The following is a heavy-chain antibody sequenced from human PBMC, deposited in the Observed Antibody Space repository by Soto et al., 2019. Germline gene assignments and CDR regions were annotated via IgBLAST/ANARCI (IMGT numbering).Heavy chain of an antibody. Sequence: ASVKVSCKASGYTCPGNYMHWVRQAPGQGLEWMALINPTSGGTNYAQKFQGRVNMTWDTSISTAYMELSRLRSDDTAIYYCARGYCSSSGCAHYFDYWGQGTLVTVSS. J-gene: IGHJ4*02. CDR3: ARGYCSSSGCAHYFDY. CDR1: GYTCPGNY. V-gene: IGHV1-2*02. D-gene: IGHD2-2*01. CDR2: INPTSGGT.